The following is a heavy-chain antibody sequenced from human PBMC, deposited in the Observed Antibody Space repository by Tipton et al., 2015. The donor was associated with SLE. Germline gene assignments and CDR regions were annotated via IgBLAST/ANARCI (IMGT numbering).Heavy chain of an antibody. V-gene: IGHV4-61*02. D-gene: IGHD1-26*01. CDR1: GGSISSGDYH. J-gene: IGHJ5*02. Sequence: TLSLTCTVSGGSISSGDYHWSWIRQPAGEGLEWIGRIHSSGNINYNPSLKSRVTISVDTSKNQFSLNLSSVRAADTAVYYCARVSSGRSLNWWFDPWGQGTRVTVSS. CDR3: ARVSSGRSLNWWFDP. CDR2: IHSSGNI.